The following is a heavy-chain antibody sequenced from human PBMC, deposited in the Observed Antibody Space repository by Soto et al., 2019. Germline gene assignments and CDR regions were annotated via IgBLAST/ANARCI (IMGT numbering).Heavy chain of an antibody. D-gene: IGHD3-3*01. Sequence: QVQLQESGPALVKPSQTLSLTCTVSGGSISSGDYYWSWIRQHPGKGLEWIGYIYYSGSTYYNPSLKSRVTISVDTSKNQFSLKLSSVTAADTAVYYCARWWSGSRQGFDPWGQGTLVTVSS. J-gene: IGHJ5*02. V-gene: IGHV4-31*03. CDR2: IYYSGST. CDR3: ARWWSGSRQGFDP. CDR1: GGSISSGDYY.